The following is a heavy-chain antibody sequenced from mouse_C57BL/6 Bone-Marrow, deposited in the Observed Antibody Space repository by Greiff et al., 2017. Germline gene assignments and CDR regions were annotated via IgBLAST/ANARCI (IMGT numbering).Heavy chain of an antibody. Sequence: EVMLVESGGGLVKPGGSLKLSCAASGFTFSSYAMSWVRQTPEKRLEWVATIRDGGSYIYYPDNVKGRFTISRDNAKNNLYLQMSHLKSEDTAMYYCARDPGYDGYYPYWGQGTLVTVSA. CDR1: GFTFSSYA. CDR2: IRDGGSYI. V-gene: IGHV5-4*01. CDR3: ARDPGYDGYYPY. D-gene: IGHD2-3*01. J-gene: IGHJ3*01.